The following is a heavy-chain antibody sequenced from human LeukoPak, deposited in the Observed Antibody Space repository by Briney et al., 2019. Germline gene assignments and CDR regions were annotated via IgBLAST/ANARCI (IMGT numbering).Heavy chain of an antibody. D-gene: IGHD3-22*01. Sequence: GGSLRLSCAASEFSVGSNYMTWVRQAPGKGLEWVSLIYSGGSTYYADSVKGRFTISRDNSKNTLYLQMNSLRAEDTAVYYCAKGRAGNYYYDSSDYWGQGTLVTVSS. J-gene: IGHJ4*02. CDR3: AKGRAGNYYYDSSDY. CDR1: EFSVGSNY. CDR2: IYSGGST. V-gene: IGHV3-53*01.